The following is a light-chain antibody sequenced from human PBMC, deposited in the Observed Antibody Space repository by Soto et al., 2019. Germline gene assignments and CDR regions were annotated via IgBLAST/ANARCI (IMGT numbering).Light chain of an antibody. CDR3: QHYVSSPYT. Sequence: EVVLTQSPATLSLSPGERATLSCRASQTVSSGHLAWYQQKPGQAPRLLISGGTSRATGIPDRFSGSGSGTDFTLTVSRLEPEDFAEYYCQHYVSSPYTFGQGTKLEIK. CDR1: QTVSSGH. J-gene: IGKJ2*01. V-gene: IGKV3-20*01. CDR2: GGT.